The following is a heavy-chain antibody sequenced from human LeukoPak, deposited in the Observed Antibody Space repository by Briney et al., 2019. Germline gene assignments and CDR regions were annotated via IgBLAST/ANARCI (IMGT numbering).Heavy chain of an antibody. J-gene: IGHJ4*02. CDR2: VNHSGST. V-gene: IGHV4-34*01. CDR3: ARGSDFCSGYYRYYFDY. CDR1: VGSFSGYY. Sequence: PSETLSLTCAVYVGSFSGYYWSWIRQPPGKGLEWIGEVNHSGSTNYNPSLKSRVTISVDTSKNQFSLKLSSVTAADTAVYYCARGSDFCSGYYRYYFDYWGQGTLVTVSS. D-gene: IGHD3-3*01.